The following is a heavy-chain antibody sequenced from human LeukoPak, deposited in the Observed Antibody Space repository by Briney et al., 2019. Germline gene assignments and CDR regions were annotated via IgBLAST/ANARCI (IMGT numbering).Heavy chain of an antibody. Sequence: GRSLRLSCAASGFTFGSYAIHWVRQAPGMGLDWVAVVSYDGSTTSYGDSVKGRFTISRDNSDNTVYLQMNSLRVEDTAIYYCARDVSVVPTLRAEYWGQGTLVTVSS. D-gene: IGHD2-21*01. CDR1: GFTFGSYA. CDR3: ARDVSVVPTLRAEY. V-gene: IGHV3-30*04. CDR2: VSYDGSTT. J-gene: IGHJ4*02.